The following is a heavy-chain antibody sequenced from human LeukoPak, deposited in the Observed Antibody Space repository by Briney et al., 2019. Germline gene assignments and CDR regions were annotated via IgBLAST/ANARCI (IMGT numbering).Heavy chain of an antibody. V-gene: IGHV3-48*03. Sequence: GGSLRLSCAASGFTFSSYEMNWVRQAPRKGLEWVSYISTSGTTKYYADSVQGRFTISRDSAKNSLYLQMNSLRAEDTAVYYCARVPASSTSFDYWGQGTLVTVSS. CDR1: GFTFSSYE. D-gene: IGHD2-2*01. CDR2: ISTSGTTK. CDR3: ARVPASSTSFDY. J-gene: IGHJ4*02.